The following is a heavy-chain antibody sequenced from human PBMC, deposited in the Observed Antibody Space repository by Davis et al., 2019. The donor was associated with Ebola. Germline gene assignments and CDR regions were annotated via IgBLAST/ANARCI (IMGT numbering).Heavy chain of an antibody. V-gene: IGHV3-53*01. J-gene: IGHJ4*02. Sequence: GGSLRLSCAASGFTVSSNYMSWVRQAPGKGLEWVSVIYSGGSTYYADSVKGRFTISRHNSKNTLYLQMNSLRAEDTAVYYCARDLFGVDRSSIADSRPNDYWGQGTLVTVSS. CDR2: IYSGGST. D-gene: IGHD6-6*01. CDR3: ARDLFGVDRSSIADSRPNDY. CDR1: GFTVSSNY.